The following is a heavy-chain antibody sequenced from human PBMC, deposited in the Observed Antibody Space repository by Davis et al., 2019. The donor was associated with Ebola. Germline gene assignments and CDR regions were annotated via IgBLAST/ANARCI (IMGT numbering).Heavy chain of an antibody. CDR3: ARVRDSSGAYGMDV. CDR2: TYSGGST. D-gene: IGHD3-10*01. J-gene: IGHJ6*02. Sequence: PGGSLRLSCAASGFSVSGNSMSWVRQAPGKGLEWVSVTYSGGSTYYADSVKGRITISRDNSKNEVHLQMNSLRAEDTAVYYCARVRDSSGAYGMDVWGQGTTVTVSS. V-gene: IGHV3-53*01. CDR1: GFSVSGNS.